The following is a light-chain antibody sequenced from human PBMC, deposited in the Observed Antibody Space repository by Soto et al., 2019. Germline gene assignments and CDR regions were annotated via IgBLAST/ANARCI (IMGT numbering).Light chain of an antibody. CDR3: QHYYTCPWT. CDR2: AAS. CDR1: QDIGNN. V-gene: IGKV1-8*01. J-gene: IGKJ1*01. Sequence: AIRMTQSPSSLSASTGDRVTITCRASQDIGNNLVWYQQKPGKAPKVLIHAASTLQGGVSSRFSGSRSGTDFTLTINSLQSEDFATYYCQHYYTCPWTFGQGTKVEV.